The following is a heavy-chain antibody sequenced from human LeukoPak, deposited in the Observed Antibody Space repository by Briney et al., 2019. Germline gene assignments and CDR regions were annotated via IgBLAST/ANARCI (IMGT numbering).Heavy chain of an antibody. Sequence: SETLSLTCTVSGGSISSGGYYWSWIRQHPGKGLEWIGYIYYSGSTYYNPSLKSRVTISVDTSKNQFSLKLSSVTAADTAVYYCARGHDFWSGHGGIDPWDQGTLVTVSS. J-gene: IGHJ5*02. D-gene: IGHD3-3*01. CDR2: IYYSGST. V-gene: IGHV4-31*03. CDR3: ARGHDFWSGHGGIDP. CDR1: GGSISSGGYY.